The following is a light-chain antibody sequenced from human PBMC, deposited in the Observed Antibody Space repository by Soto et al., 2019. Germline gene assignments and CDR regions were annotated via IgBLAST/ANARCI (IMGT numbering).Light chain of an antibody. J-gene: IGKJ4*01. CDR2: GAS. CDR1: QSVSTN. Sequence: ETVMTQSPATLSVSPGERATLSCGASQSVSTNLAWYQQKPGQVPRLLIYGASTRASDIPARFSGSGSGTDFTLTISSLQSADFAVYYCHQYNQWPLTFGGGTKVEIE. CDR3: HQYNQWPLT. V-gene: IGKV3-15*01.